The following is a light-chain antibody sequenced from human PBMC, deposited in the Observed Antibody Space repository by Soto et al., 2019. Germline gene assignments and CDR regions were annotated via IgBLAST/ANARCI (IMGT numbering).Light chain of an antibody. J-gene: IGKJ2*01. V-gene: IGKV3-20*01. CDR2: GAS. CDR3: QQYGNPPPNA. Sequence: EIVLTQSPGTLSLSPGERATLSCRASQSVSSSYLAWYQQKPGQAPRVLIYGASSRATGIPDRLSGSGSGTDFTLTISRLEPEDFAVYFFQQYGNPPPNAFGQGTK. CDR1: QSVSSSY.